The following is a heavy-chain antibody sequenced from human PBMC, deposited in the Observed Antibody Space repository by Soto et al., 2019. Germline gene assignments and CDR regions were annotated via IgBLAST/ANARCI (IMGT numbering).Heavy chain of an antibody. J-gene: IGHJ3*02. V-gene: IGHV3-11*06. CDR3: ARANYYDRTGTSAFDI. D-gene: IGHD3-22*01. Sequence: GGSLRLSCAASGFTFSDYYMSWIRQAPGKGLGWVSYISSSSSYTNYADSVKGRFTISRDNAKNSLHLQMNSLRAEDTAVYYCARANYYDRTGTSAFDIWGQGTMVTVSS. CDR1: GFTFSDYY. CDR2: ISSSSSYT.